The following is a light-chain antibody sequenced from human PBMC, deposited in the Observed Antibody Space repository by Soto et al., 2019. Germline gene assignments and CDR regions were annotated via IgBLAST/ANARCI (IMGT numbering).Light chain of an antibody. J-gene: IGKJ3*01. CDR3: PHYDSYSGT. CDR2: RAS. V-gene: IGKV1-5*03. CDR1: QSINSW. Sequence: DIQMTQSPSTLSASVGDRVTITCRASQSINSWLAWYQQKPGKAPKLLIHRASTLEGGVPSRFSAGGSGTEFTLTISSLQPDDVSTYYCPHYDSYSGTCGPGTTVDIK.